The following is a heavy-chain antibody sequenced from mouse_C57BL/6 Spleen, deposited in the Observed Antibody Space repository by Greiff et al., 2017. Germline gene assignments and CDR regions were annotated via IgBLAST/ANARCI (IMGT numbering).Heavy chain of an antibody. CDR2: INPSTGGT. CDR1: GYSFTGYY. CDR3: ARDTTVDAMDY. V-gene: IGHV1-42*01. D-gene: IGHD1-1*01. J-gene: IGHJ4*01. Sequence: VQLQQSGPELVKPGASVKISCKASGYSFTGYYMNWVKQSPEKSLEWIGEINPSTGGTTYNQKFKAKATLTVDKSSSTAYMQLKSLTSEDSAVYYCARDTTVDAMDYWGQGTSVTVSS.